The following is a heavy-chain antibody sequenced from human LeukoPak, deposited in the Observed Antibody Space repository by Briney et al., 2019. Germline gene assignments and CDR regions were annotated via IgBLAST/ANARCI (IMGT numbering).Heavy chain of an antibody. J-gene: IGHJ4*02. V-gene: IGHV3-7*01. Sequence: GGSLRLSCVASGFSFSRFWMSRARQAPGRGLEWVANINADGSETNFVDSVKGRFTISRDNTQRSVYLQMNSLRADDTAVYFCSNGGHLDNWGQGTLVTASS. CDR1: GFSFSRFW. CDR2: INADGSET. D-gene: IGHD3-10*01. CDR3: SNGGHLDN.